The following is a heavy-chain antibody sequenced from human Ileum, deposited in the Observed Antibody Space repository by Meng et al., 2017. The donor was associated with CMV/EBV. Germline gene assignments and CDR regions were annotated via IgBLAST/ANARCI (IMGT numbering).Heavy chain of an antibody. Sequence: GESLKISCAASGFSFSDHAMNWVRQAPRKGLEWVSVSYKRDGGTYYAASVKGRLIMSRENSKNTVYLQMNSLRAEDTAVYYCAKFVGYTYGFDYWGQGTLVTVSS. CDR1: GFSFSDHA. V-gene: IGHV3-23*03. J-gene: IGHJ4*02. CDR2: SYKRDGGT. D-gene: IGHD5-18*01. CDR3: AKFVGYTYGFDY.